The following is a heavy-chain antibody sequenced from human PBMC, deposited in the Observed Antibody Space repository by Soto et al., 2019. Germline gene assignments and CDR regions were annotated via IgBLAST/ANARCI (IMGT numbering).Heavy chain of an antibody. J-gene: IGHJ6*02. Sequence: GESLKISCNGSGYTFTSYWISWVRQTPGKGLEWMGTIDPSNSYINYNPSFQGHVTFSQDPSISTAFLQWTTLGASDTAMYFCARHGYCRGGSCYTPSGMDAWGQGTTVTVSS. D-gene: IGHD2-15*01. V-gene: IGHV5-10-1*01. CDR2: IDPSNSYI. CDR3: ARHGYCRGGSCYTPSGMDA. CDR1: GYTFTSYW.